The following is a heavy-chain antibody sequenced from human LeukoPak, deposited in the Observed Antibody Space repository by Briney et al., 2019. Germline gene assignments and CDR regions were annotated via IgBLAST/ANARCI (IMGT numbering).Heavy chain of an antibody. V-gene: IGHV3-7*01. CDR2: IRQDGGEK. CDR3: VRDLGSLPGDY. Sequence: GGSLRLSCAASGFSLSGCWMSWVRQAPGKGLEWVANIRQDGGEKHYVDSVKGRFTISRDNAKDSLSLQMNSLRVEDTAVYYCVRDLGSLPGDYWGQGTLVTVSS. CDR1: GFSLSGCW. J-gene: IGHJ4*02. D-gene: IGHD3-10*01.